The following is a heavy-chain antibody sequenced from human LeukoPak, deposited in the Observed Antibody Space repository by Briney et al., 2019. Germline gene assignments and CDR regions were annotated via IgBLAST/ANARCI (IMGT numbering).Heavy chain of an antibody. J-gene: IGHJ4*02. CDR1: GFTFSTYT. Sequence: GGSLRLSCAASGFTFSTYTMHWVRQAPGKGLEWVAVILYDGSKQYYANSVRGRFTVSRDNSKNTLYLQMNSLRAEDTATYYCARVDCSTTSCSPFDYWGQGTLVTVYS. V-gene: IGHV3-30*01. CDR3: ARVDCSTTSCSPFDY. CDR2: ILYDGSKQ. D-gene: IGHD2-2*01.